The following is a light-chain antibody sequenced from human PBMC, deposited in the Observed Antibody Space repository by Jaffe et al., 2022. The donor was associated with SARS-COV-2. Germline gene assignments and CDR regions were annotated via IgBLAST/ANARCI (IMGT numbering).Light chain of an antibody. J-gene: IGLJ3*02. CDR2: DTS. CDR1: TGAVTSGHY. Sequence: QAVLTQEPSLTVSPGGTVTLTCGSTTGAVTSGHYPYWFQQRPGQAPRTLIYDTSNKYSWTPARFSGSLLGGKAALTLSGAQPEDEAEYYCSVYYSDARSVFGGGTKLTVL. CDR3: SVYYSDARSV. V-gene: IGLV7-46*01.